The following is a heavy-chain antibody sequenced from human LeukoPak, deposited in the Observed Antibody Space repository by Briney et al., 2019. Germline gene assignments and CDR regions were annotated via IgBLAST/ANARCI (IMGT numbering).Heavy chain of an antibody. CDR1: AFTFSNYA. V-gene: IGHV3-23*01. CDR2: ISGRGGST. J-gene: IGHJ6*03. Sequence: GGSLRLSCAASAFTFSNYAMSWVRQAPGKGLEWVSAISGRGGSTYYADSVKGRFTISRDNSKNTLYLQMNSLRAEDTAVYYCAKDGGRNYMDVWGKGTTVTISS. D-gene: IGHD3-16*01. CDR3: AKDGGRNYMDV.